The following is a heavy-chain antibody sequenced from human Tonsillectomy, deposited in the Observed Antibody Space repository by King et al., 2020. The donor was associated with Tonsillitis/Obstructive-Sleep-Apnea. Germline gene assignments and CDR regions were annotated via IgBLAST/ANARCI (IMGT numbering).Heavy chain of an antibody. CDR3: ARPGGCSGYEDDGMDV. J-gene: IGHJ6*02. CDR1: GYSFTNYW. Sequence: VQLVESGAEVNQTGESLKLSCKGSGYSFTNYWIGWVRQMPGKGLEWMGIIFPGDSDTRYRPSFQGRFTISADKSISTVYLQWSSLRASDSAMYYCARPGGCSGYEDDGMDVWGQGTTVTVSS. V-gene: IGHV5-51*03. D-gene: IGHD5-12*01. CDR2: IFPGDSDT.